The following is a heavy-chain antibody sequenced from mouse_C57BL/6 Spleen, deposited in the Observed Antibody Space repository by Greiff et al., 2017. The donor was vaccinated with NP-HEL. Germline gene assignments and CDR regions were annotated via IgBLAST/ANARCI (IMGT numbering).Heavy chain of an antibody. J-gene: IGHJ3*01. V-gene: IGHV1-42*01. Sequence: VQLQQSGPELVKPGASVKISCKASGYSFTGYYMNWVKQSPEKSLEWIGEINPSTGGTTYNQKFKAKATLTVDKSSSTAYMQLKSLTSEDSAVYYCARDGRSLFAYWGQGTLVTVSA. CDR3: ARDGRSLFAY. CDR2: INPSTGGT. CDR1: GYSFTGYY. D-gene: IGHD1-1*01.